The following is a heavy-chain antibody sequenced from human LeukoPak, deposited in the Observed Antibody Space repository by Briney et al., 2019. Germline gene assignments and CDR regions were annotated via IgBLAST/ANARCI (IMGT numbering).Heavy chain of an antibody. J-gene: IGHJ6*03. CDR2: INPNSGGT. Sequence: ASVKVSCKASGYTFTGYYMHWVRQAPGQGLQWMGWINPNSGGTNYAQKFQGRVTMTRDTSISTAYMELSRLRSDDTAVYYCARGRGGYYGSGSYVHYYYYMDVWGKGTTVTISS. V-gene: IGHV1-2*02. CDR3: ARGRGGYYGSGSYVHYYYYMDV. CDR1: GYTFTGYY. D-gene: IGHD3-10*01.